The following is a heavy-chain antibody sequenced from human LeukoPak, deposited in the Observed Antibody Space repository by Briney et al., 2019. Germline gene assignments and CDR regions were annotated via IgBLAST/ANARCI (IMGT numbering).Heavy chain of an antibody. CDR2: INPNSGGT. Sequence: GASVKVSCKASGYTFTGYYMHWVRQAPGQGLEWMGWINPNSGGTNYAQKFQGWVTMTRDTSISTAYMELSRLRSDDTAVYYCARGWITMVRGVIRPLGFDYWGQGTLVTVSS. V-gene: IGHV1-2*04. D-gene: IGHD3-10*01. CDR1: GYTFTGYY. CDR3: ARGWITMVRGVIRPLGFDY. J-gene: IGHJ4*02.